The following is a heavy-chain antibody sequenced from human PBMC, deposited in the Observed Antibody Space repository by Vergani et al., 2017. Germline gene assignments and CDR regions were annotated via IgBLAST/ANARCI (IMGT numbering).Heavy chain of an antibody. J-gene: IGHJ6*02. CDR1: GYTFTSYD. CDR3: ARESPPYYYYGMDV. CDR2: MNPNSGNT. Sequence: QVQLVQSGAEVKKPGASVKVSCKASGYTFTSYDINWVRQATGQGLEWMGWMNPNSGNTGYAQKFQGRVTMTRNTSISTAYMELSSMRSEDAAVYYCARESPPYYYYGMDVWGQGTTVTVSS. V-gene: IGHV1-8*01.